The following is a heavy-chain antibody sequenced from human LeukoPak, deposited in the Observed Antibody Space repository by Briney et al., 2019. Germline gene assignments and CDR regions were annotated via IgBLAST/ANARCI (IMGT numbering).Heavy chain of an antibody. CDR1: GYTFTSYG. D-gene: IGHD1-20*01. V-gene: IGHV1-18*01. CDR3: AKVGPQVITGTLFDP. CDR2: ISAYNGNT. Sequence: ASVKVSCKASGYTFTSYGISWVRQAPGQGLEWMGWISAYNGNTNYAQKLQDRVTMTTDTSTSTAYMELRSLRAEDTAVYYCAKVGPQVITGTLFDPWGQGTLVTVSS. J-gene: IGHJ5*02.